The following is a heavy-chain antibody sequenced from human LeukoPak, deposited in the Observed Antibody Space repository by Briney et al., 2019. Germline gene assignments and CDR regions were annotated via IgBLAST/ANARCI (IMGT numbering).Heavy chain of an antibody. CDR2: IVVSGGST. Sequence: GGSLRLPCAASGFTLSSYAMSWVRQAPGEGLEWVSGIVVSGGSTYYADSVKGRFTISRDNSKNTLHLQMNSLRAEDTAVYYCAKERVTMDVWGKGTTVTVSS. J-gene: IGHJ6*04. CDR1: GFTLSSYA. CDR3: AKERVTMDV. V-gene: IGHV3-23*01.